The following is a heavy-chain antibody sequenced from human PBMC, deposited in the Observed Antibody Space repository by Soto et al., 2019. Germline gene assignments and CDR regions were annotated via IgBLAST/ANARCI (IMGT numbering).Heavy chain of an antibody. D-gene: IGHD2-8*01. V-gene: IGHV1-18*01. J-gene: IGHJ6*02. CDR1: GYTFTRYG. CDR2: ISGYNGDT. Sequence: ASVKVSCKASGYTFTRYGISWVRQAPGQGLEWMGWISGYNGDTNYAQKFQDRVSMTIDTSTGTAYMELRSLTSDDTAIYYCAKNGRPPYYYYGLDVWGQGTKVTVSS. CDR3: AKNGRPPYYYYGLDV.